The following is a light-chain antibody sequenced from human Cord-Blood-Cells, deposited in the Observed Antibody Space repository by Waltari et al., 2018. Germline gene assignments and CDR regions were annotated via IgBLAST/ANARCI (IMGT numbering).Light chain of an antibody. V-gene: IGKV3-15*01. CDR1: QSVSSN. J-gene: IGKJ4*01. Sequence: EIVMTQSPANLSVSPGERATLSCRASQSVSSNLAWYQQKPGQDPRLLIYGASTRATGIPARFSGSGSGTEFTLTISSLQSEDFAVYYCQQYNNWPLTFGGGTKVEIK. CDR2: GAS. CDR3: QQYNNWPLT.